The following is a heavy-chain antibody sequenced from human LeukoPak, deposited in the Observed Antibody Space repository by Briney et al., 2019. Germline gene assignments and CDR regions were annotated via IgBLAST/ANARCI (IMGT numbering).Heavy chain of an antibody. CDR3: ARPRYSGYGRDY. CDR2: ISSSSSYI. D-gene: IGHD5-12*01. Sequence: AGSLRLSCAASGFTFSSYSMNWVRQAPGKGLEWVSSISSSSSYIYYADSVKGRFTISRDNAKNSLYLQMNSLRAEDTAVYYCARPRYSGYGRDYWGQGTLVTVSS. J-gene: IGHJ4*02. CDR1: GFTFSSYS. V-gene: IGHV3-21*01.